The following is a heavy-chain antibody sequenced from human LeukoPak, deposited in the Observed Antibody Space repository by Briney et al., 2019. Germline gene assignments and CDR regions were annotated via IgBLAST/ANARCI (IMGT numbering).Heavy chain of an antibody. D-gene: IGHD3-22*01. V-gene: IGHV6-1*01. CDR2: TYYRSKWYN. CDR1: GDSVSSNSAA. CDR3: ARVFYYDSSGYAYYGMDV. J-gene: IGHJ6*02. Sequence: SQTLSLTCAISGDSVSSNSAAWNWTRQSPSRGLEWLGRTYYRSKWYNDYAVSVNSRITINPDTSKNQFSLQLNSVTPEDTAVYYCARVFYYDSSGYAYYGMDVWGQGTTVTVSS.